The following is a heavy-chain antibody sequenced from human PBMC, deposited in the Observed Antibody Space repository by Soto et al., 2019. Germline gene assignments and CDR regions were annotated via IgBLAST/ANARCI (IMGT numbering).Heavy chain of an antibody. CDR2: IHLNSGGT. Sequence: ASVKVSCKASGYTFTGYYVHWVRQAPGHGLEWLGWIHLNSGGTNYAQSFQGRVTMTRDMSVSTAFMEVRSLTSDDTGVYFCAATGGNYFGLDVWGQGTTVTVSS. V-gene: IGHV1-2*02. CDR1: GYTFTGYY. J-gene: IGHJ6*02. CDR3: AATGGNYFGLDV. D-gene: IGHD2-8*02.